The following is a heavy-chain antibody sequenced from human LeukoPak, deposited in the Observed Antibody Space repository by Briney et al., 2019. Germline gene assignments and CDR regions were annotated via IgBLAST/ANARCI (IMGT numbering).Heavy chain of an antibody. CDR3: AKEYSVRNQFDH. CDR2: ISGCGGNT. CDR1: GFTFSTYG. J-gene: IGHJ4*02. D-gene: IGHD1-14*01. V-gene: IGHV3-23*01. Sequence: PGGSLRLSCAASGFTFSTYGMNWVRQAPGKGLEWVSVISGCGGNTYYADSVKGRFTISRDNSKNTLYLQMNSLRAEDTAVYYCAKEYSVRNQFDHWGQGTLVAVSS.